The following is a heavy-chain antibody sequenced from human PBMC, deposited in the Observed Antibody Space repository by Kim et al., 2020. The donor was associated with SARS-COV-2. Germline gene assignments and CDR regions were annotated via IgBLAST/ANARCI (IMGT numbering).Heavy chain of an antibody. CDR3: ARFAVVTGGDY. CDR1: GFTFSNYG. CDR2: IINDGSGA. V-gene: IGHV3-74*01. D-gene: IGHD2-21*01. J-gene: IGHJ4*02. Sequence: GGSLRLSCAASGFTFSNYGMHWVRQTPGKGLVWVSRIINDGSGADYADSVKGRFTISRDNAKSTLYLQMDSLTDDDTAVYYCARFAVVTGGDYWGQGTL.